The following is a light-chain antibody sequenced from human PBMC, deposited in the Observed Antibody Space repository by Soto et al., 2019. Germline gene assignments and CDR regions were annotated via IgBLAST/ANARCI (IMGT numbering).Light chain of an antibody. V-gene: IGLV2-8*01. J-gene: IGLJ1*01. CDR3: SSYADSNSYV. CDR1: SSDVGGYNY. CDR2: EVT. Sequence: QPALTQPPSASGSPGQSVTISCTGTSSDVGGYNYVYWYQQHPGKAPKLMIYEVTKRPSGVPDRFSGSKSGNTASLTVSELQAEDEADYYCSSYADSNSYVFGTGTKVTVL.